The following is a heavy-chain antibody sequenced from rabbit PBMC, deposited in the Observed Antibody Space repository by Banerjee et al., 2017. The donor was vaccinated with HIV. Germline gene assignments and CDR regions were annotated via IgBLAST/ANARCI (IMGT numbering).Heavy chain of an antibody. J-gene: IGHJ4*01. V-gene: IGHV1S45*01. CDR1: GFDFSSYG. CDR3: ARDYVVGGYGYYFDL. CDR2: VYAGSSGST. D-gene: IGHD6-1*01. Sequence: QEQLVESGGGLVQPGGSLKLSCKASGFDFSSYGVSWVRQAPGKGLEWIACVYAGSSGSTYYASWAKGRFTISKTSSTTVTLQMTSLTAADTATYFCARDYVVGGYGYYFDLWGQGTLVTVS.